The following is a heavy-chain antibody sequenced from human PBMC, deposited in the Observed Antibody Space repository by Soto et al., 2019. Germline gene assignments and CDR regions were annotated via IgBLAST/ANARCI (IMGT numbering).Heavy chain of an antibody. D-gene: IGHD5-12*01. CDR2: INHRGST. Sequence: QEHLQQWGAGLLKPSETLSLTCAVYGESFIGYYWTWIRQPPGKGLEWIGEINHRGSTNYNPSLKSRVTISIDTSKNQFSLKLSSVTAADTSVYYCARTDIVTTNWFDPWGQGTLVTVSS. CDR1: GESFIGYY. CDR3: ARTDIVTTNWFDP. J-gene: IGHJ5*02. V-gene: IGHV4-34*02.